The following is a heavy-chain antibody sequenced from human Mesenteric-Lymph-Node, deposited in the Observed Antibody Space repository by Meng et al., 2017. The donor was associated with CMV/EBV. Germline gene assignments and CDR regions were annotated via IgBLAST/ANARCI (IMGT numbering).Heavy chain of an antibody. D-gene: IGHD1-26*01. CDR1: GFTFSSYG. Sequence: GESLKISCAASGFTFSSYGMHWVRQAPGKGLEWVAVIWYDGSNKYYADSVKGRFTTSRDTSQNTLYLQMNSLRVDDTAVYYCARVVGATRLDYWGQGTLVTVSS. J-gene: IGHJ4*02. CDR2: IWYDGSNK. V-gene: IGHV3-33*01. CDR3: ARVVGATRLDY.